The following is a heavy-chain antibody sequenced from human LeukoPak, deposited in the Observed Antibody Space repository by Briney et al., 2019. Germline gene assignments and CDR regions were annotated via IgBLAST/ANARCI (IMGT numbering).Heavy chain of an antibody. CDR1: GGSFSGYY. V-gene: IGHV4-34*01. CDR3: ARGARRSSGYYPNWFDP. Sequence: SETLALTCAVYGGSFSGYYWSWIRQPPGKGLEWIGEINHSGSTNYNPSLKSRVTISVDTSKNQFSLKLSSVTAADTAVYYCARGARRSSGYYPNWFDPWGQGTLVTVSS. J-gene: IGHJ5*02. D-gene: IGHD3-22*01. CDR2: INHSGST.